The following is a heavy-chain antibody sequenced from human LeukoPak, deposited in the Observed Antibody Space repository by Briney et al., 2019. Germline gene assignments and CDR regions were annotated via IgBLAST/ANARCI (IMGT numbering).Heavy chain of an antibody. V-gene: IGHV3-7*01. CDR2: IKPDASAE. D-gene: IGHD3-9*01. CDR1: GFTFSSYW. J-gene: IGHJ4*02. Sequence: GGSLRLSCAASGFTFSSYWMSWVRQAPGKGLESVANIKPDASAEYYVDSVKVRFTISRDNAKNSLYLQMNSLRAEDTAVFFFKQKTAYDILTGYYSPYFDYWGQGTLVTVSS. CDR3: KQKTAYDILTGYYSPYFDY.